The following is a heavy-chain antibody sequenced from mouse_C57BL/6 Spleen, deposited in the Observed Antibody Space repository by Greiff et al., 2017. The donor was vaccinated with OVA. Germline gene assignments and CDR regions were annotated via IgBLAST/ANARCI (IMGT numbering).Heavy chain of an antibody. D-gene: IGHD1-1*01. CDR1: GFSFTSYG. V-gene: IGHV2-6-1*01. Sequence: VQLQQSGPGLVAPSQSLSITCTVSGFSFTSYGVHWVRQPPGKGLEWLVVIWSDGSTTYNSALKSRLSISKDNSKSQVFLKMNSLQTDDTAMYYCARHRNYYGSSYFDYWGQGTTLTVSS. CDR2: IWSDGST. CDR3: ARHRNYYGSSYFDY. J-gene: IGHJ2*01.